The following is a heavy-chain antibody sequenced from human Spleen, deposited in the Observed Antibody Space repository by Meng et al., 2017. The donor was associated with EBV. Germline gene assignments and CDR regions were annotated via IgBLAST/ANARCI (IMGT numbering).Heavy chain of an antibody. CDR3: ARDYGDYYFDY. Sequence: EVQLVESGGGLVKPGESLRLSCAASGFTFSSYTMTWVRQAPGKGLEWVSSITGTDNYINYADSLKGRFTISRDNAKNSVYLQMNSLTAEDTAVYYCARDYGDYYFDYWGQGPLVTVAS. CDR2: ITGTDNYI. J-gene: IGHJ4*02. D-gene: IGHD4-17*01. CDR1: GFTFSSYT. V-gene: IGHV3-21*02.